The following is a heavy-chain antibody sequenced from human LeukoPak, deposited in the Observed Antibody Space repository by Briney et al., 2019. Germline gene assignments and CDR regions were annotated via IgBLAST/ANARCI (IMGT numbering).Heavy chain of an antibody. D-gene: IGHD6-13*01. V-gene: IGHV1-2*02. CDR2: INPNSGGT. Sequence: ASVKVSCKASGYTFTSYGISWVRQAPGQGLEWMGWINPNSGGTNYAQKFQGRVTMTRDTSISTAYMELSRLRSDDTAVYYCATYSSSWYSYYYYSYYMDVWGKGTTVTVSS. CDR3: ATYSSSWYSYYYYSYYMDV. J-gene: IGHJ6*03. CDR1: GYTFTSYG.